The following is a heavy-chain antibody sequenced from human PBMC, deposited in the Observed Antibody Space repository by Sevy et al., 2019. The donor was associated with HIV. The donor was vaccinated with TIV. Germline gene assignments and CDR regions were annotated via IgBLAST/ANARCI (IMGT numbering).Heavy chain of an antibody. CDR2: IYSSGST. CDR1: GGSITSNNYY. CDR3: AREGYGSGYRRYYYYGIDV. J-gene: IGHJ6*02. Sequence: SETLSLTCTVSGGSITSNNYYWSWIRQPAGKGLEWIGRIYSSGSTKYNPSLKSRVTMSVDTSKNQFSLRLNSVTAADTAVYYCAREGYGSGYRRYYYYGIDVWGQRTTVTVSS. D-gene: IGHD3-9*01. V-gene: IGHV4-61*02.